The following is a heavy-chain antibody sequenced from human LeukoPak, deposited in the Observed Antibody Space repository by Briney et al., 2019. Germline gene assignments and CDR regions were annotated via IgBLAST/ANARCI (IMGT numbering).Heavy chain of an antibody. V-gene: IGHV3-7*01. CDR2: INQDGRDT. CDR1: GFTFTRYW. J-gene: IGHJ3*02. CDR3: ARVDGRGATDDAVDI. Sequence: PGGSLRPSCAASGFTFTRYWMSWVRQAPGKGLEWVANINQDGRDTYYVDSVRGRFTVSRDNAKNSVYLQMDSLRAEDTAVYYCARVDGRGATDDAVDIWGQGTTATVSS. D-gene: IGHD5-12*01.